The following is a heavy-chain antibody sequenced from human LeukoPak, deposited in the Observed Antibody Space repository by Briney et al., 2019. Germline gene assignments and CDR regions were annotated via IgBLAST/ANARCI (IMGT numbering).Heavy chain of an antibody. CDR1: GFTFSNYF. V-gene: IGHV3-7*03. CDR2: INKDGSGT. CDR3: ARGCCSVSGLYFEF. D-gene: IGHD3-9*01. Sequence: GGSLGLSCAASGFTFSNYFMSWVRQAPGKGLEWVANINKDGSGTSYADSVKGRLTISRDNAKNSLYLQMNSLRVEDTAVYYCARGCCSVSGLYFEFWGQGSLVTVSS. J-gene: IGHJ4*02.